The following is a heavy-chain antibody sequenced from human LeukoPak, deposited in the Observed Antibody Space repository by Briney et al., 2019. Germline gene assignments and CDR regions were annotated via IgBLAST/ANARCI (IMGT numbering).Heavy chain of an antibody. CDR2: IYYSGST. Sequence: SETLSLTCTVSGGSISSYYWSWIRQPPGKGLEWIGYIYYSGSTNYNPSLKSRVTISVDTSKNQFSLKLSSVTAADTAVYYCARVGGNMGYEMDWGQGTLVTVSS. CDR1: GGSISSYY. V-gene: IGHV4-59*12. J-gene: IGHJ4*02. CDR3: ARVGGNMGYEMD. D-gene: IGHD3-16*01.